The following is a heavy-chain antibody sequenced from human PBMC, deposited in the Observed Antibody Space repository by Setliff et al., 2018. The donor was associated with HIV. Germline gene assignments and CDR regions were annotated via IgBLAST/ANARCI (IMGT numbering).Heavy chain of an antibody. Sequence: SETLSLTCAVYGGSFSGYYWSWIRQPPGKGLEWIGEINHSGSTNYNPSLKSRVTISVDTSKNQFSLKLSSVTAADTAVYYCARHPPNLDWLDPWGQGTLVTVSS. CDR3: ARHPPNLDWLDP. V-gene: IGHV4-34*01. CDR2: INHSGST. J-gene: IGHJ5*02. CDR1: GGSFSGYY.